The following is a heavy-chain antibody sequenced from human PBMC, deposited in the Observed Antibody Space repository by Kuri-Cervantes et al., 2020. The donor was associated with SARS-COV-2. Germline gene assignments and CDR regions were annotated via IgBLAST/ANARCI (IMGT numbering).Heavy chain of an antibody. CDR2: IKQDGSEK. Sequence: GGSLRLSCAASGFTFSSYWMSWVRQAPGKGLEWVANIKQDGSEKYYVDSVKGRFTISRDNAKNSLYLQMNSLRAEDTAVYYCAKDRVVVVPAAIAGYMDVWGKGTTVTVSS. CDR3: AKDRVVVVPAAIAGYMDV. J-gene: IGHJ6*03. V-gene: IGHV3-7*01. CDR1: GFTFSSYW. D-gene: IGHD2-2*01.